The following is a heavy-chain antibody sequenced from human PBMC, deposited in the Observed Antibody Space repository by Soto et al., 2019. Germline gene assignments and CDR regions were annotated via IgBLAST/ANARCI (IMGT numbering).Heavy chain of an antibody. Sequence: PSETLSLTCTVSGGSMSSSGDYWAWLRQSPGKDLEWIGSINYSGTTYYKSSLKSRVTISVDTSKNQFSLQLSSVTAADTAVCFCARDNPWGSKKGAFDIWGRGTLVTVSS. V-gene: IGHV4-39*02. CDR2: INYSGTT. D-gene: IGHD3-16*01. J-gene: IGHJ3*02. CDR3: ARDNPWGSKKGAFDI. CDR1: GGSMSSSGDY.